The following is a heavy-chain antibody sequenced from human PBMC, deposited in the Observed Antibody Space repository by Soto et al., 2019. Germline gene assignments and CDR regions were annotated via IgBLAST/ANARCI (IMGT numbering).Heavy chain of an antibody. CDR3: ARYVDIVATIGSGLDY. J-gene: IGHJ4*02. D-gene: IGHD5-12*01. CDR2: IYPGDSDT. V-gene: IGHV5-51*01. CDR1: GYSFTSYW. Sequence: PGESLKISCKGSGYSFTSYWIGWVRQMPGKGLEWMGIIYPGDSDTRYSPSFQGQVTISADKSISTAYLQWSSLKASDTAMYYCARYVDIVATIGSGLDYWGQGTLVTVSS.